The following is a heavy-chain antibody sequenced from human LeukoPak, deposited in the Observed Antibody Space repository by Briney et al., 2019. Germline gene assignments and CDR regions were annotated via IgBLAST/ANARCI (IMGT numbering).Heavy chain of an antibody. Sequence: GGSLRLSCAASGFTFDDYGMSWVRQAPGKGLEWVSGINWNGGTTGYADSVKGRFTISRDNAKNSLYLQMNSLRAEDTAVYYCARDLQGSYYYGMDVWGQGTTVIVSS. J-gene: IGHJ6*02. V-gene: IGHV3-20*04. CDR1: GFTFDDYG. D-gene: IGHD2-15*01. CDR2: INWNGGTT. CDR3: ARDLQGSYYYGMDV.